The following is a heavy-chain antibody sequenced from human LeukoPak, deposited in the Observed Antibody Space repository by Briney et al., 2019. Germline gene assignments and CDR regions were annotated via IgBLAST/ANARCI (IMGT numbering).Heavy chain of an antibody. CDR1: GFTFSSYA. CDR3: ARDVVAAVGSFDY. V-gene: IGHV3-30*04. D-gene: IGHD2-2*01. J-gene: IGHJ4*02. CDR2: ISFDGSEK. Sequence: GGSLRLSCAASGFTFSSYAMHWVRQAPGKGLEWVALISFDGSEKYYAESVKGRFTISRDNSKNTLYLQMNSLRAEDTAVYYCARDVVAAVGSFDYWGQGTQVTVSS.